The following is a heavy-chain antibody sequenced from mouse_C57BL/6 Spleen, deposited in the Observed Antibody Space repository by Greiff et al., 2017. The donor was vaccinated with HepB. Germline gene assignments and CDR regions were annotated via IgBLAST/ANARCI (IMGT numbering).Heavy chain of an antibody. CDR2: INPNNGGT. D-gene: IGHD1-1*01. Sequence: VQLQQSGPELVKPGASVKISCKASGYTFTDYYMNWVKQSHGKSLEWIGDINPNNGGTSYNQKFKGKATLTVDKSFSTAYMELRSLTSEDSAVYYCARGGWVVDYWGQGTTLTVSS. J-gene: IGHJ2*01. CDR3: ARGGWVVDY. V-gene: IGHV1-26*01. CDR1: GYTFTDYY.